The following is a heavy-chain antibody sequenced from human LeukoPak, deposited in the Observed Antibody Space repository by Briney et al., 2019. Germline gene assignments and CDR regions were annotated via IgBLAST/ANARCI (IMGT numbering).Heavy chain of an antibody. CDR3: ARVSSVWIKDYYYYMDV. CDR2: IYYSGST. V-gene: IGHV4-39*07. CDR1: GGSISSSSYY. Sequence: SETLSLTCTVSGGSISSSSYYWGWIRQPPGKGLEWIGSIYYSGSTYYNPSLKSRVTISVDTSKNRFSLKVSSVTAADTAVYYCARVSSVWIKDYYYYMDVWGKGTTVTVSS. J-gene: IGHJ6*03. D-gene: IGHD5-12*01.